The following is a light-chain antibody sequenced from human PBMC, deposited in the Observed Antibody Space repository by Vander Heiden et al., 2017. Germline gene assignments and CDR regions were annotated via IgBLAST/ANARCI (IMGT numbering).Light chain of an antibody. J-gene: IGLJ2*01. V-gene: IGLV1-51*01. CDR1: SSNIGNNY. CDR2: DNN. CDR3: GTWDSSHVV. Sequence: SCSGSSSNIGNNYVSWYQQLPGTAPKLLIYDNNKRPSGIPDRFSGSKSGTSATLGITGLQTGDEADYYCGTWDSSHVVFGGGTKLTVL.